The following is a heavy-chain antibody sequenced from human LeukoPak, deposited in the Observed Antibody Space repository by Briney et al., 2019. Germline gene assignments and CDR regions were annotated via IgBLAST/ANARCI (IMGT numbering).Heavy chain of an antibody. V-gene: IGHV3-43*02. J-gene: IGHJ4*02. D-gene: IGHD6-19*01. Sequence: PGGSLRLSCAASGFTFDDYAMHWVRKAPGKGLEWVTLISGDGGTTYYGDSVRGRFTISRDNSKNSLYLQMNSLSTEDAALYYCAKDRGSSGWYATFDYWGQGTLVTVSS. CDR3: AKDRGSSGWYATFDY. CDR2: ISGDGGTT. CDR1: GFTFDDYA.